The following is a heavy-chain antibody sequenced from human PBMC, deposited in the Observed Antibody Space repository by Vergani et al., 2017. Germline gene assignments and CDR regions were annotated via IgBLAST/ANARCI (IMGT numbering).Heavy chain of an antibody. J-gene: IGHJ4*02. CDR3: AIAVVVVSSGGDYFDY. CDR1: GGTFSSYA. CDR2: IIPIFGTA. V-gene: IGHV1-69*06. Sequence: QVQLVQSGAEVKKPGSSVKVSCKASGGTFSSYAISWVRQAPGQGLEWMGGIIPIFGTANYAQKFQGRVTITAEKTTSTAYMELSSLRSEDTAVYYWAIAVVVVSSGGDYFDYWGQGTLVTVSS. D-gene: IGHD3-22*01.